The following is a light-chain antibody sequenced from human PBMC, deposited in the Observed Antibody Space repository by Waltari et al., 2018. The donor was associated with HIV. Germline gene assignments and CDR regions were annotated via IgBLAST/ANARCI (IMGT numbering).Light chain of an antibody. CDR1: QSISSN. CDR3: QQHNNWPPVT. J-gene: IGKJ5*01. CDR2: GAS. Sequence: EIVMTQSPATLSVSPGERATLSCRASQSISSNLAWYQQKPGQAPRLLIYGASTRATGIPARCSGSGSGTEFTLTISSLQSEDFAVYYCQQHNNWPPVTFGQGTRLEIK. V-gene: IGKV3-15*01.